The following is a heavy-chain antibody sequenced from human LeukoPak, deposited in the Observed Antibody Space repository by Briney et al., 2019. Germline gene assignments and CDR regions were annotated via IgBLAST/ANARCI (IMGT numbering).Heavy chain of an antibody. CDR2: IYTSGST. J-gene: IGHJ4*02. Sequence: SETLSLTCTVSGGSISSSSYYWGWIRQPAGKGLEWIGRIYTSGSTNYNPSLKSRVTMSVDTSKDQFSLKLSSVTAADTAVYYCARARGPNYDSSTYYFDYWGQGTLVTVSS. D-gene: IGHD3-22*01. CDR3: ARARGPNYDSSTYYFDY. V-gene: IGHV4-61*02. CDR1: GGSISSSSYY.